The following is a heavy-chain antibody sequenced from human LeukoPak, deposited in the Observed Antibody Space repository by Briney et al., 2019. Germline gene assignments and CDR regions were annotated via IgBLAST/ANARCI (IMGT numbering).Heavy chain of an antibody. J-gene: IGHJ6*02. Sequence: PGESLRLSCAASGFTFSSYAMHWVRQAPGKGREYVSAISDSGGSTYYADSVKGRFTISRDNSKNTLYLQMSSLRAEDTAVYFCVRGYSFGPYGMDVWGQGTTVTVSS. D-gene: IGHD2-15*01. CDR2: ISDSGGST. CDR1: GFTFSSYA. V-gene: IGHV3-64D*09. CDR3: VRGYSFGPYGMDV.